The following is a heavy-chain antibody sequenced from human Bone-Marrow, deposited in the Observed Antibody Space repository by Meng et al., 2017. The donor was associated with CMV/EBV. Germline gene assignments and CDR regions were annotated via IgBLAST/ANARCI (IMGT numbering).Heavy chain of an antibody. CDR2: INPSSGGT. J-gene: IGHJ6*02. V-gene: IGHV1-2*02. Sequence: ASVKVSCKASGYTFTGYYMHWVRQAPGQGLEWMGWINPSSGGTNNAQKFQGRVTMTRDTSMSTAYMELSRLRSDDTAVYYCARDGARTVTPNYYYYYGMDVWGQGTTVTVSS. CDR3: ARDGARTVTPNYYYYYGMDV. CDR1: GYTFTGYY. D-gene: IGHD4-11*01.